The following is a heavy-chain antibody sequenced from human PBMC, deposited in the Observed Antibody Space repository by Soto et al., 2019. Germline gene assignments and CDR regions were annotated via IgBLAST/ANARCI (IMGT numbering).Heavy chain of an antibody. D-gene: IGHD6-19*01. CDR3: ARPPLWAVAGTDYFDY. CDR1: GYSFTSYW. J-gene: IGHJ4*02. Sequence: GESLKISCKGSGYSFTSYWIGWVRQMPGKGLEWMGIIYPGDSDTRYSPSFQGQVTISADKSISTAYLQWSSLKASDTAMYYCARPPLWAVAGTDYFDYWGQGTLVTVSS. CDR2: IYPGDSDT. V-gene: IGHV5-51*01.